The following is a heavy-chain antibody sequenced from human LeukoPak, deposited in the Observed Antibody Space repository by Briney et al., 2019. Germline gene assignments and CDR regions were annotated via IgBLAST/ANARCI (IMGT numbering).Heavy chain of an antibody. D-gene: IGHD6-19*01. Sequence: PGGSLRLSCATSGFTFSSYTMNWVRQAPGKGLEWASGISGSDGSTYYADSVKGRFTISRDNSKSTLYLQMSSLRVEDTAVYYCAKDPPGAGPDFDCWGQGTLVTVSS. CDR3: AKDPPGAGPDFDC. J-gene: IGHJ4*02. CDR1: GFTFSSYT. CDR2: ISGSDGST. V-gene: IGHV3-23*01.